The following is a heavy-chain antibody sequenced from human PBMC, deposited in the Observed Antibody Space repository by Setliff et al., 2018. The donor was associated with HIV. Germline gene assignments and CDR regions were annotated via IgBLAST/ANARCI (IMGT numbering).Heavy chain of an antibody. J-gene: IGHJ5*02. D-gene: IGHD3-10*01. CDR2: VNQDGTT. Sequence: SETLSLTCAIYGGSFSGYYWSWSRQAPGKGLEWVAEVNQDGTTNYNPSLRSRVAMSADKSKNQFSLRLSSATAADTAIYYCARSGYISGTHYNFRRNWFDPWSQGSLVTVSS. CDR1: GGSFSGYY. V-gene: IGHV4-34*01. CDR3: ARSGYISGTHYNFRRNWFDP.